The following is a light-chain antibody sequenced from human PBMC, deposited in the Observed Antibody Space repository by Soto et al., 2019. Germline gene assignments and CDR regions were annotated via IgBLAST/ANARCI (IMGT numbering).Light chain of an antibody. V-gene: IGLV1-47*01. CDR2: KTS. Sequence: QPVLTQPPSASGTPGQTVTVSCSGATYNIGIGYVYWYQHLPGTAPKLLIFKTSQRPSGVPDRFSGSKSGTSASLAISGLRSEDEAEYYCAAWDDSLRAYVFGTGTKLTVL. J-gene: IGLJ1*01. CDR3: AAWDDSLRAYV. CDR1: TYNIGIGY.